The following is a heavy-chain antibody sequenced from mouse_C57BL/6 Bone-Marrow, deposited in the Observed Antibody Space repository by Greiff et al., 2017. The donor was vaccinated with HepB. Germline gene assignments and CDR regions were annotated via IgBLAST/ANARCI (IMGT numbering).Heavy chain of an antibody. CDR1: GYTFTSYW. CDR2: IDPSDSYT. CDR3: ARSPYYYGSSYLFFYYFDY. Sequence: VQLQQPGAELVRPGTSVKLSCKASGYTFTSYWMHWVKQRPGQGLEWIGVIDPSDSYTNYNQKFKGKATLTVDTSSSTAYMQLSSLTSEDSAVYYCARSPYYYGSSYLFFYYFDYWGQGTTLTVSS. D-gene: IGHD1-1*01. V-gene: IGHV1-59*01. J-gene: IGHJ2*01.